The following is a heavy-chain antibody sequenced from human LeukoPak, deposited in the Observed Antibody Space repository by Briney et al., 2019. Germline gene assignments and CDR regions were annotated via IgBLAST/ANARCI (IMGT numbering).Heavy chain of an antibody. D-gene: IGHD3-10*01. CDR1: GSSLSSSRMR. CDR2: IDWDDDK. V-gene: IGHV2-70*04. CDR3: ARTRYGSGTYYFDY. J-gene: IGHJ4*02. Sequence: SGPALVKPTQPLTLTCTLSGSSLSSSRMRVSWIRQPPGKALEWLARIDWDDDKFYSTSLKTRLTISKDTSKNQVVLTMTNMDPVDTATYYCARTRYGSGTYYFDYWGQGTLVTVSS.